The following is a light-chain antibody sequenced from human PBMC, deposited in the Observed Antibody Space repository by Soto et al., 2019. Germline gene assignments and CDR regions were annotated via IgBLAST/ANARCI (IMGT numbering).Light chain of an antibody. Sequence: DIQMTQSPSTLSASVGNRVTISCRASQSISRWLAWYQQKPGKAPTLLIYHASTLESGVPSRFSGSRSETEFTLTISRLLPDDVATYYCQQSNTYLSFGQGTKVDIX. CDR1: QSISRW. V-gene: IGKV1-5*01. CDR2: HAS. J-gene: IGKJ1*01. CDR3: QQSNTYLS.